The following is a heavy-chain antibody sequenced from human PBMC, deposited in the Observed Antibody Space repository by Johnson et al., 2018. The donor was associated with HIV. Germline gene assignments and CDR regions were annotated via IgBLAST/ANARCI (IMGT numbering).Heavy chain of an antibody. Sequence: QVQLVESGGGLVKPGGSLRLSCAASDSMFSSYGIHLVRQAPGKGLEWVAIISYDGYKTYYGHSVKGRFTISRDNSRNTMYLQMNSLRAEDTAVYYCATDIRRWFRELYAFHIWGQGTMVRVSS. V-gene: IGHV3-30*03. D-gene: IGHD3-10*01. CDR2: ISYDGYKT. CDR1: DSMFSSYG. J-gene: IGHJ3*02. CDR3: ATDIRRWFRELYAFHI.